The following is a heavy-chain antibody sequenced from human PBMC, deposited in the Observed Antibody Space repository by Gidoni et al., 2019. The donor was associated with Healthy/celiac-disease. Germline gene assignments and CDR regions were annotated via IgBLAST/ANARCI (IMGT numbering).Heavy chain of an antibody. J-gene: IGHJ5*02. CDR2: IYHSGST. D-gene: IGHD2-15*01. CDR1: GGSIRSGGYS. CDR3: ARGIVVVAATPSYNWFDP. V-gene: IGHV4-30-2*01. Sequence: QLQLQESGSGLVKPSQTLSLTCAVSGGSIRSGGYSWSWIRQPPGKGLEWIGYIYHSGSTYYNPSLKSRVTISVDRSKNQFSLKLSSVTAADTAVYYCARGIVVVAATPSYNWFDPWGQGTLVTVSS.